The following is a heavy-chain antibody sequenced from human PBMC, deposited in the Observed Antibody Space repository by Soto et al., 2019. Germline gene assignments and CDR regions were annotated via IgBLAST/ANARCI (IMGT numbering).Heavy chain of an antibody. V-gene: IGHV3-30*18. J-gene: IGHJ4*02. D-gene: IGHD6-19*01. CDR3: AKGGRQWLVTSDFNY. Sequence: VQLVESGGGVVQPGRSLRLSCAASGFTFSDYAMHWVRQAPGKGLEWVAVVSHDGRNTHYADSVKGRFTISRDSSKNRVSLEMTSLRAEDTAVYYCAKGGRQWLVTSDFNYWGQGDLGTVSS. CDR1: GFTFSDYA. CDR2: VSHDGRNT.